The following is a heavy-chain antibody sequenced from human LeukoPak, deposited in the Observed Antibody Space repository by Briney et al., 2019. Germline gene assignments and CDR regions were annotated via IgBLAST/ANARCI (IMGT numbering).Heavy chain of an antibody. D-gene: IGHD2-21*01. CDR1: GDSLGRSNTY. CDR3: ARHRGGGGYHYMDV. Sequence: SETLSLTCTVSGDSLGRSNTYWGWIRQPPGKGLEWLGTILHSGYTYNSPSLKSRVTMSVDSSKNQFSLSLSSVTAADTAVYFCARHRGGGGYHYMDVWGKGTTVIVSS. V-gene: IGHV4-39*01. J-gene: IGHJ6*03. CDR2: ILHSGYT.